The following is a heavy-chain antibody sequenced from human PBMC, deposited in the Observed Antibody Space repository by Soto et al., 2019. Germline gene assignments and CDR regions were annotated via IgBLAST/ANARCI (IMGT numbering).Heavy chain of an antibody. CDR1: GGSISSGGYY. Sequence: QVQLQESGPGLVKPSQTLSLTCTVSGGSISSGGYYWSWIRQHPGKGLEWIGYIYYSGSTYYNPSLKSRVTISVDTSKNQFSLKLSSVTAADTAVYYCARWVVPAAISSPWFDPWGQGTLVTVSS. D-gene: IGHD2-2*01. CDR2: IYYSGST. V-gene: IGHV4-31*03. J-gene: IGHJ5*02. CDR3: ARWVVPAAISSPWFDP.